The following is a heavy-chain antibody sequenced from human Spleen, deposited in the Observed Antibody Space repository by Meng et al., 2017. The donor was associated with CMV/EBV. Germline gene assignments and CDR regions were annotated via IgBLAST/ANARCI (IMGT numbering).Heavy chain of an antibody. CDR3: VRAPWGYQLLPIY. CDR1: GHTFGDYG. J-gene: IGHJ4*02. V-gene: IGHV1-18*01. CDR2: ISGYNGNR. Sequence: ASVKVSCKASGHTFGDYGISWVRQAPGQGLEWMGWISGYNGNRNYAQKFQDRVTMTTETSTSTAYMELRSLRSDDTAVYYCVRAPWGYQLLPIYWGQGTLVTVSS. D-gene: IGHD6-25*01.